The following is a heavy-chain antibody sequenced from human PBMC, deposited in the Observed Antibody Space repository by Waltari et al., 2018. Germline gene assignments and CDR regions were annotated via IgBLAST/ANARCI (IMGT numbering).Heavy chain of an antibody. CDR3: ARGVPGSWPDYYFDH. D-gene: IGHD3-10*01. Sequence: QVQLVQSGAEVKKPGASVKVSCKASGYTFTNYGISWVRQAPGQGLEWMGWLSVYKGNTNYAQKLQGRVTMTTDTSTSTAYMELRSLRSDDTAVYYCARGVPGSWPDYYFDHWGQGTLVTVSS. CDR2: LSVYKGNT. J-gene: IGHJ4*02. V-gene: IGHV1-18*01. CDR1: GYTFTNYG.